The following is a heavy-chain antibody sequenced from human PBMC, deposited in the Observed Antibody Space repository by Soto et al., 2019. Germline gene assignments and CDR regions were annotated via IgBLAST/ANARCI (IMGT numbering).Heavy chain of an antibody. CDR1: GFTFSSYW. CDR2: IKQDGSEK. J-gene: IGHJ3*02. V-gene: IGHV3-7*01. D-gene: IGHD6-6*01. CDR3: ARVEAARPTISYAFDI. Sequence: GGSLRLSCAASGFTFSSYWMSWVRQAPGKGLEWVANIKQDGSEKYYVDSVKGRFTISRDNAKNSLYLQMNSLRAEDTAVYYCARVEAARPTISYAFDIWGQRTMVTVSS.